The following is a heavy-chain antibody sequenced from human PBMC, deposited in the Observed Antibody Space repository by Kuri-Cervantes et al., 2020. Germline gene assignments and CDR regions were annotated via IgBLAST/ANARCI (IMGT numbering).Heavy chain of an antibody. J-gene: IGHJ6*02. CDR1: GFTVSSNY. D-gene: IGHD6-6*01. V-gene: IGHV3-53*01. Sequence: GESLKISCAASGFTVSSNYMSWVRQAPGKGLEWVSVIYSGGSTYYADSVKGRFTISRDNSKNPLYLQMNSLRAEDTAVYYCARGRGSSLDRHGMDVWGQGTTVTVSS. CDR3: ARGRGSSLDRHGMDV. CDR2: IYSGGST.